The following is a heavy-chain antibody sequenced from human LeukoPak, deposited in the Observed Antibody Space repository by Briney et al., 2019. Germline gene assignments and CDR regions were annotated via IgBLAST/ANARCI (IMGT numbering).Heavy chain of an antibody. CDR3: ARDLYCGGDCYTDY. J-gene: IGHJ4*02. CDR1: GYTFTGYY. Sequence: APVKVSCKASGYTFTGYYMHWVRQAPGQGLEWMGRINPNSGGTNYAQKFQGRVTMTRDTSISTAYMELSRLRSDDTAVYYCARDLYCGGDCYTDYWGQGTLVTVSS. CDR2: INPNSGGT. D-gene: IGHD2-21*02. V-gene: IGHV1-2*06.